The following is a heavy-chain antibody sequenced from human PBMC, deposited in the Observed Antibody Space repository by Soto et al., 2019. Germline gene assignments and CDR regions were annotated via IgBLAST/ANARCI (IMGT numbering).Heavy chain of an antibody. D-gene: IGHD3-22*01. Sequence: QVQLQESGPGLVKPSQTLSLTCTVSGGSISSGGYYWSWIRQHPGKGLEWIGYIYYSGSTYYNPSLKIRVTIXXDXSXTQFSLKLSSVTAADTAVYYCARDKDDSSGYPHFDYWGQGTLVTVSS. CDR2: IYYSGST. CDR1: GGSISSGGYY. J-gene: IGHJ4*02. CDR3: ARDKDDSSGYPHFDY. V-gene: IGHV4-31*03.